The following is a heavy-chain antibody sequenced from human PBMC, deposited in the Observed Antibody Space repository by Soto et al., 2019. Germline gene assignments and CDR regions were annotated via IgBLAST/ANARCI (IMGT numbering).Heavy chain of an antibody. CDR2: ISGAGGLT. Sequence: EVQLLESGGGLVQPGGSLRLSCAASGFTFSSYAMTWVRQAPGKGLEWVSAISGAGGLTYYADSVKGRFTISRDNSKNTQYLKNNSLRAEDTAVHYCAEVRREPESGSFLYWGQGTLVTVSS. CDR1: GFTFSSYA. D-gene: IGHD1-26*01. CDR3: AEVRREPESGSFLY. V-gene: IGHV3-23*01. J-gene: IGHJ4*02.